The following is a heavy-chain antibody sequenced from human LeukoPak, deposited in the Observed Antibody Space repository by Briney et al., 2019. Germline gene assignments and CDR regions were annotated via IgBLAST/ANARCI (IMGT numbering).Heavy chain of an antibody. J-gene: IGHJ4*02. Sequence: SETLSLTCTVSGGSISSGDYYWSWIRQPPGKGLEWIGYIYYSGSTYYNPSLKSRVTISVDTSKNQFSLKLSSVTAADTAVYYCARVLVTSYHDYWGQGTLVTVSS. V-gene: IGHV4-30-4*08. CDR2: IYYSGST. CDR3: ARVLVTSYHDY. D-gene: IGHD4-17*01. CDR1: GGSISSGDYY.